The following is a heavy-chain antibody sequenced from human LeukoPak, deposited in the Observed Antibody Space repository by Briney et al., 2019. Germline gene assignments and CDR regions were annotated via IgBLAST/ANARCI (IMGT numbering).Heavy chain of an antibody. CDR1: GYTFTGYY. D-gene: IGHD3-3*01. V-gene: IGHV1-18*04. J-gene: IGHJ4*02. CDR2: ISAYNGNT. CDR3: ARTDYDFWSGYSTNADFDS. Sequence: ASVKVSCKASGYTFTGYYMHWVRQAPGQGLEWMGWISAYNGNTNYAQKLQGRVTMTTDTSTSTAYMELRSLRSDDTAMYYCARTDYDFWSGYSTNADFDSWGQGTLVTVSS.